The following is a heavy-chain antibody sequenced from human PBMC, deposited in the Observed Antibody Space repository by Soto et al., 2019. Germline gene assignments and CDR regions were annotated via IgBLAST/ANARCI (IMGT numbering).Heavy chain of an antibody. CDR3: ARRDDGGNPHY. Sequence: ASVKVSCKASGYTFTTYGISWVRQAPGQGLEWMGWISSYNGKTNYAEKLQGRVTMTTDTSTSTVYMEMRSLRSDDTAVYYCARRDDGGNPHYWGQGTLVTVSS. V-gene: IGHV1-18*04. J-gene: IGHJ4*02. D-gene: IGHD2-15*01. CDR2: ISSYNGKT. CDR1: GYTFTTYG.